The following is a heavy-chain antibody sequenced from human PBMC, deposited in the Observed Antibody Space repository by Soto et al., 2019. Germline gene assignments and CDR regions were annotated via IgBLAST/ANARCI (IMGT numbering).Heavy chain of an antibody. Sequence: VKSSCKGSGYTFATYTLHCVRQAPGQRFEWLGWISAGSGNTNSSQKFQDRVTFDRNTSASTVSMELNSLRSEDTAISYRATVSLAPHTAIFYYESWGQGSLVTVSS. CDR1: GYTFATYT. J-gene: IGHJ4*02. V-gene: IGHV1-3*01. CDR2: ISAGSGNT. CDR3: ATVSLAPHTAIFYYES. D-gene: IGHD3-3*01.